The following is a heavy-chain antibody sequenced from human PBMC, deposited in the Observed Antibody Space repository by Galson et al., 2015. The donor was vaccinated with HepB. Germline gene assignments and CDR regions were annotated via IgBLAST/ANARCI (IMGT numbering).Heavy chain of an antibody. V-gene: IGHV3-30-3*01. CDR1: GFTFSSYA. J-gene: IGHJ3*02. CDR2: ISYDGSNK. CDR3: ARAPTVVPAAWGGSDAFDI. D-gene: IGHD2-2*01. Sequence: SLRLSCAASGFTFSSYAMHWVRQAPGKGLEWVAVISYDGSNKYYADSVKGRFTISRDNSKNTLYLQMNSLRAEDTAVYYCARAPTVVPAAWGGSDAFDIWGQGTMVTVSS.